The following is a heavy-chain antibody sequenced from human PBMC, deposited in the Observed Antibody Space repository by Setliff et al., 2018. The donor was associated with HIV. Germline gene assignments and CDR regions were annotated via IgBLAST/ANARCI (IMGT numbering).Heavy chain of an antibody. V-gene: IGHV5-51*01. D-gene: IGHD6-13*01. CDR3: ARQQSSSWSPDYYESNFHVFDV. CDR1: AYSFTTYW. J-gene: IGHJ3*01. Sequence: GESLKISCKGSAYSFTTYWVAWVRQMPGKGLEWMGIIYPGDSYARYSPSFQGQVTISAGRSISTAYLQWSSLKASDTAMYYCARQQSSSWSPDYYESNFHVFDVWGPRGMVTVS. CDR2: IYPGDSYA.